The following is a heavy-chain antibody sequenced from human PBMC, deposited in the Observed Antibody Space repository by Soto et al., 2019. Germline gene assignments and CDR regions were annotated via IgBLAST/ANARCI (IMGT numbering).Heavy chain of an antibody. V-gene: IGHV1-24*01. CDR2: FDPEDGET. J-gene: IGHJ4*02. CDR1: GYTLTELS. Sequence: ASVKVSCTVSGYTLTELSMHWVRQAPGKGLEWMGGFDPEDGETIYAQKFQGRVTMTEDTSTDTAYMELSSLRSEDTAVYYCATGGYCSGGSCYEFYYWGQGTLVTVSS. CDR3: ATGGYCSGGSCYEFYY. D-gene: IGHD2-15*01.